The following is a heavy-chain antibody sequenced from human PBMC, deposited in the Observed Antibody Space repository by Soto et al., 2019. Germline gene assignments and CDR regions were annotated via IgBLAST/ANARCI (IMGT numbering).Heavy chain of an antibody. V-gene: IGHV3-66*01. CDR1: GVTVGNNY. CDR2: TYSGGDT. D-gene: IGHD4-17*01. Sequence: EVRLVESGGGLVQPGGSLRLSCAASGVTVGNNYMSWVRQAPGKGLEWVSVTYSGGDTCYADSVKGRFTMSRDSTKNTVYLQMDSLRAEDMAVYFCARNVPVTALGYWGQGSLVTVSS. CDR3: ARNVPVTALGY. J-gene: IGHJ4*02.